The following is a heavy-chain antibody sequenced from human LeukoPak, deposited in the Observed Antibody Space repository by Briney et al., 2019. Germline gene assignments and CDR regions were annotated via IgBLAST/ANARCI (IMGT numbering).Heavy chain of an antibody. CDR1: GSTFSSHW. CDR3: ARFPTHYYFDY. V-gene: IGHV3-7*01. Sequence: GGSLRLSCGASGSTFSSHWMSWVRQAPGKGLEWVGNIKLHGSEKYYVDSVKGRFTISRDNAKNSLYLQMNSLRAEDTAVYYCARFPTHYYFDYWGQGTLVTVSS. CDR2: IKLHGSEK. J-gene: IGHJ4*02.